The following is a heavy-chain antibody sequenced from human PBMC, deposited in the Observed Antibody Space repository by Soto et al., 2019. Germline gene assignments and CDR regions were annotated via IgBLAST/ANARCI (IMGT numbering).Heavy chain of an antibody. CDR1: GFTFSSYG. D-gene: IGHD1-26*01. CDR3: AKDLLRPGRAYGMDV. J-gene: IGHJ6*02. Sequence: QVQLVESGGGVDQPGRSLRLSCAASGFTFSSYGMHWVRQAPGKGLEWVAVISYDGSNKYYADSVKGRFTISRDNSKNTLYLQMNRLRAEDTAVYYCAKDLLRPGRAYGMDVWGQGTTVTVSS. CDR2: ISYDGSNK. V-gene: IGHV3-30*18.